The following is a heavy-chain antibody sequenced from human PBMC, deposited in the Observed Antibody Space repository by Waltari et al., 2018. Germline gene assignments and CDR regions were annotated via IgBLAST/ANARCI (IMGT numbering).Heavy chain of an antibody. CDR2: INPSGGST. J-gene: IGHJ3*02. V-gene: IGHV1-46*01. CDR1: GYTFTSYY. D-gene: IGHD3-3*01. Sequence: QVQLVQSGAEVKKPGASVKVSCKASGYTFTSYYMHWVRQAPGQGLEWMGIINPSGGSTSYAQKFQGRVTMTRDTSTSTVYMELSSLRSEDTAVYYCASHPAYDFWSGYDAFDIWGQGTMVIVSS. CDR3: ASHPAYDFWSGYDAFDI.